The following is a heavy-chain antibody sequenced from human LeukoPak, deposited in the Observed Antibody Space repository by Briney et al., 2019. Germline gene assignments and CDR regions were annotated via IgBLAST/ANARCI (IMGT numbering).Heavy chain of an antibody. J-gene: IGHJ4*02. CDR2: INANSGGT. V-gene: IGHV1-2*02. CDR1: GYTFTGYN. D-gene: IGHD3-16*02. Sequence: ASVKVSCKASGYTFTGYNMHWVRQAPGQGLKWMGWINANSGGTNYAQNFQGRVTMTRDTSISTAYMELNRLRSDDTAVYYCARGPYDYVWGSYRYIFDYWGQGTLVTASS. CDR3: ARGPYDYVWGSYRYIFDY.